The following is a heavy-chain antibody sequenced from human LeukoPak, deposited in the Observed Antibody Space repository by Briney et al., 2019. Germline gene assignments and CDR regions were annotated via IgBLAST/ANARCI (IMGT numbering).Heavy chain of an antibody. CDR3: AKVMGYNWNPFDY. J-gene: IGHJ4*02. V-gene: IGHV3-7*03. D-gene: IGHD1-20*01. Sequence: PGGSLRLSCAASGFTFSNYWMSWVRQAPGKGLEWVANIQQDGSEKYYLDSVKGRFTISRDNAKNTLYLQMNSLRAEDTAVYYCAKVMGYNWNPFDYWGQGTLVTVSS. CDR2: IQQDGSEK. CDR1: GFTFSNYW.